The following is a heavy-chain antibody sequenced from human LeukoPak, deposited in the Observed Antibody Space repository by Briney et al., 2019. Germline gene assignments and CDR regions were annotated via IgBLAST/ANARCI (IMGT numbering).Heavy chain of an antibody. CDR2: ISAYNGNT. D-gene: IGHD3-22*01. J-gene: IGHJ4*02. Sequence: ASVKVSCKASGYTFTSYGISWVRQAPGQGLEWMGWISAYNGNTNYAQKLQGRVTMTRNTSISTAYMELSSLRPEDTAVYYCARGNYYSDSSGYYYFYFDYWGQGALVTVSS. CDR1: GYTFTSYG. V-gene: IGHV1-18*01. CDR3: ARGNYYSDSSGYYYFYFDY.